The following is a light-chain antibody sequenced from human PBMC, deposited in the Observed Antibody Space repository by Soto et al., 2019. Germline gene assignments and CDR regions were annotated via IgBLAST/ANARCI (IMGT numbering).Light chain of an antibody. CDR3: QQYGSSPWT. CDR2: GAS. J-gene: IGKJ1*01. V-gene: IGKV3-20*01. CDR1: QSVSSSY. Sequence: EIVLTQSPGTLSLSPGERATLSCRASQSVSSSYLAWYQQKPGQAPRLLIYGASSRATGIPDRFSGSGSGTDFTLTISRLEPADVAVYYCQQYGSSPWTFGQGTKVEIK.